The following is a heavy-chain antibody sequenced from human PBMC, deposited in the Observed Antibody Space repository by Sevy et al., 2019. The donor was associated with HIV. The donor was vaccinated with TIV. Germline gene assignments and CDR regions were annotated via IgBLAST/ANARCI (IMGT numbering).Heavy chain of an antibody. CDR1: GYTFTSYG. Sequence: ASVKVSCKASGYTFTSYGISWVRQAPGQGLEWMGWISAYNGNTNYAQKLQGRVTMTTDTSTSTAYMELRSLRSDDTAVYYCARDYGGGDIVVVQASSGMDVWGQGTTVTVSS. CDR2: ISAYNGNT. CDR3: ARDYGGGDIVVVQASSGMDV. D-gene: IGHD2-2*01. J-gene: IGHJ6*02. V-gene: IGHV1-18*01.